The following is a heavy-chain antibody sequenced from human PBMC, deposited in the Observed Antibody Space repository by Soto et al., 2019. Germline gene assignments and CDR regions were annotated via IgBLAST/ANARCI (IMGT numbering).Heavy chain of an antibody. D-gene: IGHD1-26*01. J-gene: IGHJ4*02. CDR2: IYYMGRT. Sequence: SETLSLTCTVDSISTYYWNWIRQPPGKGLEWIGYIYYMGRTNYNPSLKSRVTMSIDTSKNQFSLKLSSVTAADTAVYYCARDPVGVTHFDYWGQGTLVTVSS. CDR1: SISTYY. CDR3: ARDPVGVTHFDY. V-gene: IGHV4-59*01.